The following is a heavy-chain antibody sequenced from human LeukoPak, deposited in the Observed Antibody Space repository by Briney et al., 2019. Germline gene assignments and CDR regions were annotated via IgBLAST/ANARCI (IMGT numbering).Heavy chain of an antibody. CDR3: ARAISSGTYYLVY. CDR1: GFTFSSYS. Sequence: GGSLRLSCAASGFTFSSYSMNWVRQAPGRGLEWVSYISSSNDTIYYADSVKGRFPISRDNAKNSLYLQMNSLRDEDTAVYYCARAISSGTYYLVYWGQGTLVTVSS. D-gene: IGHD3-10*01. J-gene: IGHJ4*02. V-gene: IGHV3-48*02. CDR2: ISSSNDTI.